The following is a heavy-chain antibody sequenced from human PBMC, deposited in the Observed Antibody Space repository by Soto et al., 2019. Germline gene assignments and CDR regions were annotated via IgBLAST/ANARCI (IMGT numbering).Heavy chain of an antibody. J-gene: IGHJ6*03. Sequence: ASVKVSCKVSGYTLTELSMHWVRQAPGKGLEWMGGFDPEDGETIYAQKFQGRVTMTEDTSTDTAYMELSSLRSEDTAVYYCAIDIHISITGSWEPPGMKPCYYYLVDGWGKGTTVSVTS. CDR1: GYTLTELS. CDR2: FDPEDGET. CDR3: AIDIHISITGSWEPPGMKPCYYYLVDG. D-gene: IGHD1-20*01. V-gene: IGHV1-24*01.